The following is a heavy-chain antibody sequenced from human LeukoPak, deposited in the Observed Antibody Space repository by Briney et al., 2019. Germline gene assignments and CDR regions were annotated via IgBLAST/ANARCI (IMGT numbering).Heavy chain of an antibody. Sequence: APVKVSCKASGYTFTGYYLYWVRQAPGQGLEWMGWINPNSGGTNYAQKFQGRVTMTRDTSISTAYMELSRLTSDDTAVYYCARDHNWGPDYWGQGTLVSVSS. D-gene: IGHD7-27*01. J-gene: IGHJ4*02. CDR1: GYTFTGYY. V-gene: IGHV1-2*02. CDR3: ARDHNWGPDY. CDR2: INPNSGGT.